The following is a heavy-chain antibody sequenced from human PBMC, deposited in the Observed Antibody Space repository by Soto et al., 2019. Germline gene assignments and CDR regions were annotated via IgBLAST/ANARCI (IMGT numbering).Heavy chain of an antibody. V-gene: IGHV1-3*04. J-gene: IGHJ4*02. CDR3: ARHEDY. CDR2: IDTGNGDT. CDR1: GYTFTSYS. Sequence: QVQLVESGAEVKKPGASVKVSCKASGYTFTSYSLHWMRQAPGQGLEWMGWIDTGNGDTKYSQKFQGRVTITRDTSASTAYMELSSLGSEDTAIYFCARHEDYWGQGTLVTVSS.